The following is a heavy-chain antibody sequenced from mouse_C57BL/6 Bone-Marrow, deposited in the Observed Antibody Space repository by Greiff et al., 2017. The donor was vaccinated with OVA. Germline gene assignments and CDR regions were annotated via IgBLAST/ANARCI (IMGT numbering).Heavy chain of an antibody. CDR1: GYTFTSYW. Sequence: QVQLQQPGAELVRPGSSVKLSCKASGYTFTSYWMHWVKQRPIQGLEWIGNIDPSDSETHYNQKFKDKATLTVDKSSSTAYMQLSSLTSEDSAVYYCARMTLFHYGSSSYWYFDVWGTGTTVTVSS. CDR3: ARMTLFHYGSSSYWYFDV. V-gene: IGHV1-52*01. D-gene: IGHD1-1*01. J-gene: IGHJ1*03. CDR2: IDPSDSET.